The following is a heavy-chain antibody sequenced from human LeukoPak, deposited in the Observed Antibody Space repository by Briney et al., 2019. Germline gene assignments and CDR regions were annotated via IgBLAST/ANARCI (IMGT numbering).Heavy chain of an antibody. V-gene: IGHV1-18*01. J-gene: IGHJ6*02. Sequence: PGASVKVSCKASGYTFTSYGISWVRQAPGQGLEWMGWISAYNGNTNYAQKLQGRVTMTTDTSTSTAYVELRSLRSDDTAVYYCARGYYYDSSGYQYYYGMDVWGQGTTVTVSS. CDR3: ARGYYYDSSGYQYYYGMDV. CDR2: ISAYNGNT. CDR1: GYTFTSYG. D-gene: IGHD3-22*01.